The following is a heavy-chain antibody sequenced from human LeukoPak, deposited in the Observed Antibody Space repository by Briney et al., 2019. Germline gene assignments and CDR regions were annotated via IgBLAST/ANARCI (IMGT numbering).Heavy chain of an antibody. CDR2: IYSSGST. Sequence: ETPCVTCTVSRGSISNSYWSWIRQPPGKGLEWIGYIYSSGSTNYNPSLKSRVTISVDTSKNQSSLKLRSVTAADTAVYYCAKGISGITYFDYWGQGALVTVSS. J-gene: IGHJ4*02. CDR1: RGSISNSY. D-gene: IGHD1-20*01. V-gene: IGHV4-59*08. CDR3: AKGISGITYFDY.